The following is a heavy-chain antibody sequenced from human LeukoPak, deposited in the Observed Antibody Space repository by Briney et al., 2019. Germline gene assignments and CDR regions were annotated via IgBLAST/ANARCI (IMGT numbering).Heavy chain of an antibody. V-gene: IGHV3-7*01. D-gene: IGHD5/OR15-5a*01. CDR1: GFTFGNYW. Sequence: GGSLRLSCAGSGFTFGNYWMSWVRQAPGKVLEWVASVKQDVDKKDYVVSLKDRVTISRDNGKNTLYLQMNSLSDEDTAVYYCARDPTQYLRYGHFDYWGQGTLVTVSS. J-gene: IGHJ4*02. CDR3: ARDPTQYLRYGHFDY. CDR2: VKQDVDKK.